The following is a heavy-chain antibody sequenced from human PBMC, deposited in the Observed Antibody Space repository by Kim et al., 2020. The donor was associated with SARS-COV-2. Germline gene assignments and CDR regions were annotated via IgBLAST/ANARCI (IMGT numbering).Heavy chain of an antibody. CDR2: LFSGGST. Sequence: GGSLRLSCAASGFTVSSNNMSWVRQAPGKGLEWVSLLFSGGSTYSPDSVKGRFPISRDNSKNTLYLQMNSLRADDTAVYYCARDGGRGYPFDYWGQGTLVTVSS. J-gene: IGHJ4*02. V-gene: IGHV3-66*01. D-gene: IGHD3-22*01. CDR3: ARDGGRGYPFDY. CDR1: GFTVSSNN.